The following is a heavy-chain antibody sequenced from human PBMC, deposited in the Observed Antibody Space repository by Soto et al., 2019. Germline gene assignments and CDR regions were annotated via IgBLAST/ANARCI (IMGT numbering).Heavy chain of an antibody. CDR1: GFTFSSYA. V-gene: IGHV3-23*01. Sequence: EVQLLESGGGLVQPGGSLRLSCAASGFTFSSYAMSWVRQAPGKGLEWVSAISGSGGSTYYADSVKGRFTISRDNSKNPLYLQMNSLRAEDTAVYYCAKGLFGATMIVVVPPHFDYWGQGTLVTVSS. CDR3: AKGLFGATMIVVVPPHFDY. CDR2: ISGSGGST. D-gene: IGHD3-22*01. J-gene: IGHJ4*02.